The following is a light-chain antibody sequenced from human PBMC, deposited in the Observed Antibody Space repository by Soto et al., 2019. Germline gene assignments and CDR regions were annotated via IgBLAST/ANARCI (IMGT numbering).Light chain of an antibody. CDR3: QSYDSSLSAWV. V-gene: IGLV1-40*01. J-gene: IGLJ3*02. CDR1: GSNIGAGYD. Sequence: QSVLTQPPSVSGAPGQRVTITCTGSGSNIGAGYDVNWYQQFPGTAPKLLIYGNSNRPSGVPDRLSGSKSGTSASLAITGLQAGDEADYYCQSYDSSLSAWVFGGGTKLTVL. CDR2: GNS.